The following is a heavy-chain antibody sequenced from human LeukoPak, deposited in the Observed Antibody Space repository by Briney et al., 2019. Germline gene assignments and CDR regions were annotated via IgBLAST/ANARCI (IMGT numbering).Heavy chain of an antibody. CDR3: ASHVLGYSSSWLGY. V-gene: IGHV3-74*01. Sequence: GGSLRLSCAVSGFTFSSYSMNWVRQAPGKGLEWVSRINTDGSGTTYADSVKGRFTISRDNAKNTLYLQMNSLRAEDTAVYYCASHVLGYSSSWLGYWGQGTLVTVSS. J-gene: IGHJ4*02. CDR2: INTDGSGT. CDR1: GFTFSSYS. D-gene: IGHD6-13*01.